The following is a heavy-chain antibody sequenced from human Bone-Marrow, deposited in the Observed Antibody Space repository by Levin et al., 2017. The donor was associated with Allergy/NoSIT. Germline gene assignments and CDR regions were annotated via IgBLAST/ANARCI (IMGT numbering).Heavy chain of an antibody. Sequence: LSLTCAASGFPFSNSAMAWVRQAPGKGLEWVSVICGDSNNTYYADSVKGRFIISRDNFKNTLYLQMNSLRVDDTAVYYCAKESRGSCYSGSDSWGQGTLVTVSS. J-gene: IGHJ4*02. V-gene: IGHV3-23*01. D-gene: IGHD2-15*01. CDR2: ICGDSNNT. CDR1: GFPFSNSA. CDR3: AKESRGSCYSGSDS.